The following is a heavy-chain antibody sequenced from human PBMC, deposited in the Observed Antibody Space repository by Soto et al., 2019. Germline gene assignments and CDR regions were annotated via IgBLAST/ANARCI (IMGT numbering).Heavy chain of an antibody. V-gene: IGHV4-59*01. CDR2: SFYSGST. CDR1: GGSISSYY. J-gene: IGHJ6*02. Sequence: QVQLQESCPGLVKPSETLSLTCTVSGGSISSYYWSWIRQPPGKGLAWIGYSFYSGSTKYNPSLKSRATIAVDTSKTHFSLNLSSVTAADTAVYYCARDKGRYDSGMDVWGQGTTVTVSS. D-gene: IGHD3-9*01. CDR3: ARDKGRYDSGMDV.